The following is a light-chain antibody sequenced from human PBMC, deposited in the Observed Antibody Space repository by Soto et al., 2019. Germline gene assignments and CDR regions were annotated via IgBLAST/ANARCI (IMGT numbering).Light chain of an antibody. J-gene: IGKJ1*01. V-gene: IGKV1-5*03. Sequence: DIQMTQSPSTLSASVGDRVTITCRASQSINSWLAWYQQKPGKAPKALIYKASSLKSGVPSRFSGSGSGTEFTLTVSSLQPDDFATYYCQQYDASPWTFGQGTKVDIK. CDR1: QSINSW. CDR2: KAS. CDR3: QQYDASPWT.